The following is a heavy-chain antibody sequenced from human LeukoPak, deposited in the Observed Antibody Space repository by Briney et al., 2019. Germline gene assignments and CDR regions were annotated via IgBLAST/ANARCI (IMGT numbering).Heavy chain of an antibody. Sequence: SETLSLTCTVSGGSISSYYWSWIRQPPGKGLEWIGYVYYSGSTSYNPSPKSRVTISVDTSKKQFSLKLSSVTAADTAFYYCARYIVSYPHDAFDIWGQGTMVTVSS. CDR2: VYYSGST. J-gene: IGHJ3*02. D-gene: IGHD1-26*01. CDR3: ARYIVSYPHDAFDI. V-gene: IGHV4-59*01. CDR1: GGSISSYY.